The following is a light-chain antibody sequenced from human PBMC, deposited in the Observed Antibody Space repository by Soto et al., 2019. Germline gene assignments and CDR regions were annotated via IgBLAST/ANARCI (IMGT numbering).Light chain of an antibody. J-gene: IGKJ1*01. V-gene: IGKV3-20*01. CDR1: QRVSNSY. CDR2: GAS. Sequence: EIVLTQSPGTLSLSPGERATLSCRASQRVSNSYLAWYQQKPGQAPRLLIYGASSRATGIPDRFSGSGSGTDFTLTISGLEPEDFAVYYCQQYGNSRGTFGQGTKVDIK. CDR3: QQYGNSRGT.